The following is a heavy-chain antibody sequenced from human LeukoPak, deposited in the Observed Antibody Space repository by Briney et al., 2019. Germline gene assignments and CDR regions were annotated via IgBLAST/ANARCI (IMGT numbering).Heavy chain of an antibody. D-gene: IGHD1-14*01. CDR1: GYSISSGYY. V-gene: IGHV4-38-2*02. CDR3: ARVTSRLGWLDP. CDR2: IYHSGST. Sequence: KPSETLSLTCTVSGYSISSGYYWGWIRQPPGKGLEWIGSIYHSGSTYYKPSLKSRVTISVDTSKNQFSLKLRSVTAADTAVYYCARVTSRLGWLDPWGQGTLVTVSS. J-gene: IGHJ5*02.